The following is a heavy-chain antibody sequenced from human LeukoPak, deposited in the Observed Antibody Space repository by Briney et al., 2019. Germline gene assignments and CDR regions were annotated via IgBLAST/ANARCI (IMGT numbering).Heavy chain of an antibody. J-gene: IGHJ4*02. CDR3: ARDRDLYCSGGSCYPGYSDY. Sequence: ASVKVSCKASGYTFTSYYMHWVRQAPGQGLEWMGIINPSGGSTSYAQKFQGRVTMTRDTSTSTVYMELSSLRSEDTAVYYCARDRDLYCSGGSCYPGYSDYWGQGTLVTVSS. V-gene: IGHV1-46*01. CDR2: INPSGGST. D-gene: IGHD2-15*01. CDR1: GYTFTSYY.